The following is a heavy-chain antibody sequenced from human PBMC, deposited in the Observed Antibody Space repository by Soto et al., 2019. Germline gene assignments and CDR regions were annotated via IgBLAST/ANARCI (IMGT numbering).Heavy chain of an antibody. D-gene: IGHD3-10*01. J-gene: IGHJ5*02. CDR3: ARGGITMVRGDAGWFDP. CDR2: INHSGST. V-gene: IGHV4-34*01. Sequence: PSETLSLTCAVYGGSFSGYYWSWIRQPPGKGLEWIGEINHSGSTNYNPSLKSRVTISVDTSKNQFSLKLSSVTAADTAAYYCARGGITMVRGDAGWFDPWGQGTLVTVSS. CDR1: GGSFSGYY.